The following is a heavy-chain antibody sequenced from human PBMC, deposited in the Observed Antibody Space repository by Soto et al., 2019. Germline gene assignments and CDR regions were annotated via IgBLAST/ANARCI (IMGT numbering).Heavy chain of an antibody. CDR2: ISAYNGNT. J-gene: IGHJ6*02. CDR1: GYTFTSYG. CDR3: ARENEVDCWESQYGMDG. Sequence: GASVKFSCTSSGYTFTSYGISWVRQAPGQGLEWMGWISAYNGNTNYAQKLQGRVTMTTDTSTSTAYMELRSLRSDDTAVYYCARENEVDCWESQYGMDGWGQGNKVTVYS. D-gene: IGHD3-3*01. V-gene: IGHV1-18*04.